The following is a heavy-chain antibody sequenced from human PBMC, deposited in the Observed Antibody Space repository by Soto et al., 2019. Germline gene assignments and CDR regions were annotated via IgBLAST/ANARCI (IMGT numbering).Heavy chain of an antibody. CDR3: AKGGSGNYLTYYYYYGMDV. D-gene: IGHD3-22*01. V-gene: IGHV3-30*18. CDR1: GFSLSNNG. CDR2: ISYDVNNK. Sequence: QVQLVESGGGVVQPGRSLRLSCAASGFSLSNNGMHWVGQAPGKGLEWVAVISYDVNNKYYADSVKGRFTISRDNSKNTVYLEMNNLRAEDTAMYYCAKGGSGNYLTYYYYYGMDVWGQGTTVTVSS. J-gene: IGHJ6*02.